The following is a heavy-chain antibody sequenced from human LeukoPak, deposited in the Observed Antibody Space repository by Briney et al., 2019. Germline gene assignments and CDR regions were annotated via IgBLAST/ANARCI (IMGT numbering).Heavy chain of an antibody. D-gene: IGHD5-18*01. CDR3: ARYIYGYLHY. J-gene: IGHJ4*02. V-gene: IGHV1-46*01. CDR1: GYTFTNYN. CDR2: INLSGGST. Sequence: AAVKVSCKASGYTFTNYNIHWVRQAPGQGLEWMGIINLSGGSTSYAQKFQGRVTMTRDTSTGTVYMELSSLRSEDTAVYYCARYIYGYLHYWGQGTLVTVSS.